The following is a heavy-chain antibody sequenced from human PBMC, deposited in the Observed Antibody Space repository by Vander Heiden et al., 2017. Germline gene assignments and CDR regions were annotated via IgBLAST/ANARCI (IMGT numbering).Heavy chain of an antibody. V-gene: IGHV4-34*01. J-gene: IGHJ6*02. D-gene: IGHD4-4*01. Sequence: QVQLQQWGAGLLKPSETLSLTCAVYGGSFSGYYWSWIRQPPGKGLEWIGEINHSGSTNYNPSLKSRVTISVDTSKNQFSLKLSSVTAADTAVYYCARGRFHYSNWGGYYYYGMDVWGQGTTVTVSS. CDR2: INHSGST. CDR1: GGSFSGYY. CDR3: ARGRFHYSNWGGYYYYGMDV.